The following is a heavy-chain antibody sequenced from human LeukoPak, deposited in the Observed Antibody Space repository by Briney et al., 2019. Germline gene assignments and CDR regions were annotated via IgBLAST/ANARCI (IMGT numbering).Heavy chain of an antibody. D-gene: IGHD4-23*01. V-gene: IGHV3-7*01. Sequence: GGSLRLSCAASGFTFSNCWMSWVRQAPGKGLEWVANIEQDGGEKNYVDSVKGRFTISRDNARNSLYLQMNSLRAEDTAVYYCARDRGYSTFDYWGQGTLVTVSS. CDR1: GFTFSNCW. J-gene: IGHJ4*02. CDR3: ARDRGYSTFDY. CDR2: IEQDGGEK.